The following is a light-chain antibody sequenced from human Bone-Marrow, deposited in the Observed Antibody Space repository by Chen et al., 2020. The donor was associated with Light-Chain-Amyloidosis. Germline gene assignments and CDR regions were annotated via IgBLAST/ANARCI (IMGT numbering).Light chain of an antibody. V-gene: IGLV2-23*01. CDR2: EDS. CDR3: CYSSDTDTLI. CDR1: SPDVGHYNL. J-gene: IGLJ2*01. Sequence: QSALTQPASVAGSVGQSFPISCTGTSPDVGHYNLVSWYQQHPGEAPKLMIYEDSERPSGVSNRFAGSKSGNAASLTISGLQTEDQADYYCCYSSDTDTLIFGTGTRLTVL.